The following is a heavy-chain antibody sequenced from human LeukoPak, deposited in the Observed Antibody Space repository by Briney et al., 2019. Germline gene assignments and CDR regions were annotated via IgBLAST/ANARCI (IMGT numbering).Heavy chain of an antibody. Sequence: ASVKVSCKASGYTFTSYGISWVRQAPGQGLEWMGWISAYNGNTNYAQKLQGRVTMTTDTSTSTAYMELRSLRSDDTAVYSCARLPSPESIVVVPAAKYYYGMDVWGQGTTVTVSS. V-gene: IGHV1-18*01. CDR1: GYTFTSYG. CDR3: ARLPSPESIVVVPAAKYYYGMDV. J-gene: IGHJ6*01. D-gene: IGHD2-2*01. CDR2: ISAYNGNT.